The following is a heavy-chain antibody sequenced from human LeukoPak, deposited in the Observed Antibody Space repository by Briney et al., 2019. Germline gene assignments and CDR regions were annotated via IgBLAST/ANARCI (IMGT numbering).Heavy chain of an antibody. CDR1: GASIKSYD. CDR2: IFHSGTT. J-gene: IGHJ5*02. Sequence: SETLSLTCTVSGASIKSYDWSWIRQPPGKGLEWIAYIFHSGTTNYNPSLKSRVTIPIDTSTNQVSLRLSSVTAADTALYYCARSSSSRFDPWGQGTLVTAFS. D-gene: IGHD2/OR15-2a*01. CDR3: ARSSSSRFDP. V-gene: IGHV4-59*01.